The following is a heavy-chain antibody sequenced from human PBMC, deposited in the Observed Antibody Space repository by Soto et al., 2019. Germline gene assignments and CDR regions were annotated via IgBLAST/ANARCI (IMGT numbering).Heavy chain of an antibody. CDR1: GGSISGYY. V-gene: IGHV4-59*01. Sequence: KASETLSLTCTVSGGSISGYYWSWIRQPPGKGLEWIGYIYYSGSTNYNPSLKSRVTISVATSKNQFSLKLSSVTAADTAVYYCAXGGTAMVNGYYYYGMDVWGQGTTVTVSS. CDR2: IYYSGST. CDR3: AXGGTAMVNGYYYYGMDV. J-gene: IGHJ6*02. D-gene: IGHD5-18*01.